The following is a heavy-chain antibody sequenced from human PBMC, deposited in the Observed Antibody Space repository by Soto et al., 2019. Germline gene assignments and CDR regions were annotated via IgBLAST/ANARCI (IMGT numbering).Heavy chain of an antibody. CDR1: GGSISSYY. J-gene: IGHJ5*02. D-gene: IGHD4-17*01. CDR3: ASREGVTTNWFDP. Sequence: QVQLQESGPGLVKPSETLSLTCTVSGGSISSYYWSWIRQPPGKGLEWIGYIYYSGSTNYNPSLKSRVTISVDTSKNQFSLKLSSVTAADTAVYYCASREGVTTNWFDPWGQGTLVTVSS. CDR2: IYYSGST. V-gene: IGHV4-59*08.